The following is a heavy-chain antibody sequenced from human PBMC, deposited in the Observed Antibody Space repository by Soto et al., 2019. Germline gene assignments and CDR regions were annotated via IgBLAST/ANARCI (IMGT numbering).Heavy chain of an antibody. CDR3: ARQHYYDFWRGLQPFGMDV. V-gene: IGHV1-3*01. CDR2: INAGNGNI. D-gene: IGHD3-3*01. Sequence: QVQLVQSGAEVKKPGASVKVSCKAAGYTFIKYAMNWVRQAPGQSLEWMGWINAGNGNIKYSEKFQGRVTITRDTSATTAYMELSSLRSEDTAVYYCARQHYYDFWRGLQPFGMDVWGQGTTVTVSS. J-gene: IGHJ6*02. CDR1: GYTFIKYA.